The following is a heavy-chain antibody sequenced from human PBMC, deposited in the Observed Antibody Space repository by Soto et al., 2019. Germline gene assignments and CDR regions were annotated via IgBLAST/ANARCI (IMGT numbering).Heavy chain of an antibody. CDR2: ISAYNGNT. CDR3: ARPGRLNWFDP. D-gene: IGHD2-15*01. J-gene: IGHJ5*02. V-gene: IGHV1-18*01. CDR1: GYTFTSYG. Sequence: QVQLVQSGAEVKKPGASVKVSCKASGYTFTSYGISWARQAPGQGLEWMGWISAYNGNTNYAQKLQGKGPITRHTSTSTDYMELRSLRSDDTAVYYCARPGRLNWFDPWGQGSLVTVSS.